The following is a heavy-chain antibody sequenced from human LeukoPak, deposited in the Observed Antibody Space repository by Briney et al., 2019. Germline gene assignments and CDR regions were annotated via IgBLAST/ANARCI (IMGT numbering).Heavy chain of an antibody. J-gene: IGHJ4*02. Sequence: SETLSLTCAVYGGSFSGYYWSWIRQPPGKGLEWIGSIYYSGSTYYNPSLKSRVTISVDTSKNQFSLKLSSVTAADTAVYYCARADSSGWYPFDYWGQGTLVTVSS. V-gene: IGHV4-34*01. CDR1: GGSFSGYY. CDR2: IYYSGST. CDR3: ARADSSGWYPFDY. D-gene: IGHD6-19*01.